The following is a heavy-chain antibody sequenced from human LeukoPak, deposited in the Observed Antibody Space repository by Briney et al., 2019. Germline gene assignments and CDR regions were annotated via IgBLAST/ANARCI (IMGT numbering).Heavy chain of an antibody. CDR2: ISSSGSTI. J-gene: IGHJ4*02. Sequence: GGSLRLSCAASGFTFSSYEMNWVRQAPGKGLEWVSYISSSGSTIYYADSVKGRFTISRDNAKNSLYLQMNSLRAEDTAVYYCARDFHLWSLVFDHWGQGTLVTVSS. D-gene: IGHD3-10*01. CDR1: GFTFSSYE. V-gene: IGHV3-48*03. CDR3: ARDFHLWSLVFDH.